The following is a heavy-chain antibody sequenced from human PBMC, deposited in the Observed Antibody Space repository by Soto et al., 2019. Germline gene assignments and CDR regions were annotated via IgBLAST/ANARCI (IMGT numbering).Heavy chain of an antibody. V-gene: IGHV4-59*08. CDR3: ARHLSRYLYYYMDV. CDR1: GGSISSYY. Sequence: QVQLQESGPGLVKPSETLSLTCTVSGGSISSYYWSWIRQPPGKGLEWIGYIYYSGSTNYNPSLKSRVTISVDTSKNQFSLKLSSVTAADTAVYYCARHLSRYLYYYMDVWGKGTTVTVSS. D-gene: IGHD3-9*01. J-gene: IGHJ6*03. CDR2: IYYSGST.